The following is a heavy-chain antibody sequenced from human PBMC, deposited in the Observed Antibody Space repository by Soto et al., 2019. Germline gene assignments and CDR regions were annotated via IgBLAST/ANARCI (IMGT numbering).Heavy chain of an antibody. Sequence: SVKVSCKASGCTFSSYSISWVRQAPGQGLEWMGRIIPIISIANFAQKFQGRVTITADKSTSTAYMELSSLRSEDTAVYYCARDSPYYYDSSGYYSQTDNWFDPWGQGTLVTVS. CDR3: ARDSPYYYDSSGYYSQTDNWFDP. CDR1: GCTFSSYS. CDR2: IIPIISIA. J-gene: IGHJ5*02. D-gene: IGHD3-22*01. V-gene: IGHV1-69*04.